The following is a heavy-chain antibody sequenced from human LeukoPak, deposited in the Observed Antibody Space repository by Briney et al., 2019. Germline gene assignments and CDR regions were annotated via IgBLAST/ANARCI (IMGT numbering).Heavy chain of an antibody. V-gene: IGHV1-69*05. CDR1: GYTFTKYG. CDR3: ARERGYDSSGGPFDY. J-gene: IGHJ4*02. D-gene: IGHD3-22*01. CDR2: IIPIFGTA. Sequence: GASVKVSCKPSGYTFTKYGISWVRQAPGQGLEWMGGIIPIFGTANYAQKFQGRVTITTDESTSTAYMELSSLRSEDTAVYYCARERGYDSSGGPFDYWGQGTLVTVSS.